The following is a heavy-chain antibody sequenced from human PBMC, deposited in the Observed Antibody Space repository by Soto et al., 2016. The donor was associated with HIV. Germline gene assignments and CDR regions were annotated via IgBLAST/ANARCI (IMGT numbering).Heavy chain of an antibody. Sequence: QVQLVQSGAEVKKPGASVKVSCKASGYTFTGYYMHWVRQAPGQGLEWMGWINPNSGGTKYAQKFQGRITMTRDTSINTAYMELGRLRSDDTALYYCARDHYGGGYFDFWGLGTLVSVSS. CDR2: INPNSGGT. V-gene: IGHV1-2*02. J-gene: IGHJ4*02. D-gene: IGHD3-16*01. CDR1: GYTFTGYY. CDR3: ARDHYGGGYFDF.